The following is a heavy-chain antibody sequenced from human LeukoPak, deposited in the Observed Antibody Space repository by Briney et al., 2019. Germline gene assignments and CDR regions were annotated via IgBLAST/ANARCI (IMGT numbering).Heavy chain of an antibody. J-gene: IGHJ3*02. D-gene: IGHD3-22*01. CDR3: ARPPPTYYYDSSASYDAFDI. CDR1: GYSFTTYW. CDR2: IYPGDSDT. Sequence: GESLKISCKGSGYSFTTYWIGWVRQMPGKGLEWMGIIYPGDSDTRYSPSFQGQVTISADKSISAAYLQWSSLKASDTAMYYCARPPPTYYYDSSASYDAFDIWGQGTMVTVSS. V-gene: IGHV5-51*01.